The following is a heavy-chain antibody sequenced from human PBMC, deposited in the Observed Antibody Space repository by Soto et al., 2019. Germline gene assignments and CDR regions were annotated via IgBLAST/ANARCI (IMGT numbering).Heavy chain of an antibody. V-gene: IGHV3-23*01. CDR3: ARRLYCSSSSCYAVDY. CDR2: ISGSGDST. D-gene: IGHD2-2*01. J-gene: IGHJ4*02. Sequence: EVQLLESGGGLVQPGGSLRLSCAVSGFTFSNSAMSWVRQAPGKGLEWVSGISGSGDSTNYGDSVKGRFTISRDNAKNTLYLQMNSLRAEDTAVYYCARRLYCSSSSCYAVDYWGQGTLVTVSS. CDR1: GFTFSNSA.